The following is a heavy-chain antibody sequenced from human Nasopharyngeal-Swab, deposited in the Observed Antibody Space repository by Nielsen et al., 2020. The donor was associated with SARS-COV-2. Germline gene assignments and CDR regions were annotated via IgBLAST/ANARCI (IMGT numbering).Heavy chain of an antibody. D-gene: IGHD3-3*01. Sequence: GESLKISCAASGLTFGHYAVNWVRQAPGKGLEWVSYISSSGSTIYYADSVKGRFTISRDNAKNSLYLQMNSLRAEDTAVYYCARDHHYDFWSGYPGLFDPWGQGTLVTDSS. CDR2: ISSSGSTI. V-gene: IGHV3-48*03. J-gene: IGHJ5*02. CDR1: GLTFGHYA. CDR3: ARDHHYDFWSGYPGLFDP.